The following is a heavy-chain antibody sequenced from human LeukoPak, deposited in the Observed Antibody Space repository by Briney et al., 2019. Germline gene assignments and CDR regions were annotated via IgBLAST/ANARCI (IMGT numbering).Heavy chain of an antibody. CDR3: ARHRTFSDSSDTYFGEFDY. Sequence: GESLKISCKVSGYKFTNSWIGWVRQMPGKGLEWMGMVYPADSDTRYRPSFQGQVTISADKSIATAYLQWDNLQAPDTAIYYCARHRTFSDSSDTYFGEFDYWGQGTLVTVSS. D-gene: IGHD6-19*01. CDR1: GYKFTNSW. J-gene: IGHJ4*02. V-gene: IGHV5-51*01. CDR2: VYPADSDT.